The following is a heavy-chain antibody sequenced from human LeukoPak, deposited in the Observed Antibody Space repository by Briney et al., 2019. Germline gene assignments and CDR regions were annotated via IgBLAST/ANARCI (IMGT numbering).Heavy chain of an antibody. Sequence: PSETLSLTCTVSGGSSSSYYWSWIREPAGKGLEWIGRISTSGTTNYNPSVSSRVTISKDTSNNQVSLKVSSVTAADTAVYYCARSMGTTATAFDYWGQGILVTVSS. CDR1: GGSSSSYY. D-gene: IGHD2-21*02. V-gene: IGHV4-4*07. J-gene: IGHJ4*02. CDR3: ARSMGTTATAFDY. CDR2: ISTSGTT.